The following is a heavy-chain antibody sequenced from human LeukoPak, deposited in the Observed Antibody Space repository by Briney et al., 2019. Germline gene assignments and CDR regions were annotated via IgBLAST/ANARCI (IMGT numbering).Heavy chain of an antibody. CDR3: GRDNDGVHGYSGYDSERGSWFDP. J-gene: IGHJ5*02. D-gene: IGHD5-12*01. V-gene: IGHV4-59*01. Sequence: PSETLSLTCTVSGGSISSYYCSWIRNPPPTGMEWIGYIYYSGSTNYNPTLTRRVTISVDTSKNQFSLKLSSVTAADTAVYYCGRDNDGVHGYSGYDSERGSWFDPWGQGTLVTVSS. CDR2: IYYSGST. CDR1: GGSISSYY.